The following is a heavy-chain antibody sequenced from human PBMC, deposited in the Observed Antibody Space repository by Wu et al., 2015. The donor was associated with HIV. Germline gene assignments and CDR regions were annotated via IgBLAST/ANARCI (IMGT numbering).Heavy chain of an antibody. CDR1: GGTFSSYA. CDR3: ARGGGPYYYDSSGYANWFDP. V-gene: IGHV1-69*05. D-gene: IGHD3-22*01. Sequence: QVQLVQSGAEVKKPGSSVKVSCKASGGTFSSYAISWVRQAPGQGLEWMGGIIPIFGTANYAQKFQGRVTITTDESTSTAYMELSSLRSEDTAVYYCARGGGPYYYDSSGYANWFDPWGQGTLVTVSS. J-gene: IGHJ5*02. CDR2: IIPIFGTA.